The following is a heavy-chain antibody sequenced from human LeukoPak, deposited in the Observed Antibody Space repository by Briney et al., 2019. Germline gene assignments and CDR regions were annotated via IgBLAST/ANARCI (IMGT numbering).Heavy chain of an antibody. CDR3: AKSYYGDSNYFDY. D-gene: IGHD4-17*01. CDR2: IRGSGGST. Sequence: PGGSLRLSCAASGFTFSSYAMSWVRQAPGKGLEWVSSIRGSGGSTYYADSVKGRFTISRDNSKNTLYLQMNSLRAEDTAVYYCAKSYYGDSNYFDYWGQGTLVTVSS. J-gene: IGHJ4*02. V-gene: IGHV3-23*01. CDR1: GFTFSSYA.